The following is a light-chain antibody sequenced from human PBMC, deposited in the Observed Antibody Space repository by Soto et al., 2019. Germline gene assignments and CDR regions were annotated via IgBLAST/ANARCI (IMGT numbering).Light chain of an antibody. CDR3: SSYTSSSTLEGVV. V-gene: IGLV2-14*01. Sequence: QSALTQPASVSGSPGQSITISCTGTSSDVGGHNYVSWYQQHPGKAPKLMIYDVSNRPSGVSNRFSGSKSGNTASLTISGLQAEDEADYYCSSYTSSSTLEGVVFGGGTKVTVL. J-gene: IGLJ2*01. CDR2: DVS. CDR1: SSDVGGHNY.